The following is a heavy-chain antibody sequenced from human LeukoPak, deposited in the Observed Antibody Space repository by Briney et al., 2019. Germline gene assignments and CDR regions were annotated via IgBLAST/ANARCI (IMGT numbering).Heavy chain of an antibody. CDR1: GYTFTSYG. D-gene: IGHD3-9*01. CDR2: ISAYNDNT. Sequence: ASVKVSCKASGYTFTSYGISWVRQAPGQGLEWMGWISAYNDNTNYAQKLQGRVTMTTDTSTSTAYMELRSLRSDDTAVYYCARVHYDILTGYAYFDYWGQGTLVTVSS. CDR3: ARVHYDILTGYAYFDY. J-gene: IGHJ4*02. V-gene: IGHV1-18*01.